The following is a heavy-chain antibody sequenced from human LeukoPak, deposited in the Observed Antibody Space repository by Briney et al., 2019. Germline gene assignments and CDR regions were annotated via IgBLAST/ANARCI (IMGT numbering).Heavy chain of an antibody. CDR3: VKWQGLAFDI. CDR2: ISWNSGSI. V-gene: IGHV3-9*01. J-gene: IGHJ3*02. Sequence: GGSLRLSCAASGFTFDDYAMHWVRQAPGKGLEWVSGISWNSGSIGYADSVKGRFTISRDNAKNSLYLQMNSLRAEDTALYYCVKWQGLAFDIWGQGTMVTVSS. CDR1: GFTFDDYA.